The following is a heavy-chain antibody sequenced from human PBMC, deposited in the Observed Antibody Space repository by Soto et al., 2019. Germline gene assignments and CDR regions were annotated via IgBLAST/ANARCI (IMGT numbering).Heavy chain of an antibody. CDR1: GFTFSSYE. Sequence: PGGSLRLSCAASGFTFSSYEMNWVRQAPGKGLEWVSYISSSGSTIYYADSVKGRFTISRDNAKNSLYLQMNSLRAEDTAVYYCATIAAAGTGDYWGQGTLVTVSS. D-gene: IGHD6-13*01. CDR3: ATIAAAGTGDY. V-gene: IGHV3-48*03. CDR2: ISSSGSTI. J-gene: IGHJ4*02.